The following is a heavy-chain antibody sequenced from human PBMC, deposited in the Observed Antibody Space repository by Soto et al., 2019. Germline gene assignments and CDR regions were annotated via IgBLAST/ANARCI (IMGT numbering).Heavy chain of an antibody. CDR2: VSPPFRTS. CDR3: ARVLYYGSGSYSPYGMDV. D-gene: IGHD3-10*01. V-gene: IGHV1-69*01. CDR1: GVSFNNNG. Sequence: QVQLVQSGAEVKKPGSSVKVSCKTSGVSFNNNGIGWVRQAPGHGLEWMGGVSPPFRTSSSARKFQGRISITADASTGTVNMELSSLTSEDTAQYYCARVLYYGSGSYSPYGMDVWGQGTTVTVSS. J-gene: IGHJ6*02.